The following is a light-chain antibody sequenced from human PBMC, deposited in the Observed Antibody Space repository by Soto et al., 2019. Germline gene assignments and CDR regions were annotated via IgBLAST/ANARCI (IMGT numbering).Light chain of an antibody. Sequence: DIQMTQSPSTLSASVGDRVTITCRASQSINRWLAWYQQKPGKAPKLLIYKASTLESGVPSRFSGGGLVTEFSLNITSLQPDDFATYYCQQYSTYPYIFGQGTKVDIK. J-gene: IGKJ2*01. V-gene: IGKV1-5*03. CDR1: QSINRW. CDR2: KAS. CDR3: QQYSTYPYI.